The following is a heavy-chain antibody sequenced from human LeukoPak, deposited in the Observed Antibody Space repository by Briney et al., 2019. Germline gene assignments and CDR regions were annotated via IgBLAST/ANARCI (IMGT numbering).Heavy chain of an antibody. CDR1: GGSISSGSYY. CDR3: ARDRRGGSSDY. V-gene: IGHV4-61*02. J-gene: IGHJ4*02. D-gene: IGHD6-6*01. Sequence: PSETLSLTCTVSGGSISSGSYYWSWIRQPAGKGLEWIGRIYTSGSTNYNPSLKSRVTISVDMSKNQFSLKLSSVTAADTAVYYCARDRRGGSSDYWGQGTLVTVSS. CDR2: IYTSGST.